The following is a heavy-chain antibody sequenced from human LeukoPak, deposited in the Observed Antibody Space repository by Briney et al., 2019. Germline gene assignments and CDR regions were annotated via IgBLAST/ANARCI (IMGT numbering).Heavy chain of an antibody. CDR3: AKGGGGGNSNADD. J-gene: IGHJ4*02. CDR1: GFTFPNYA. V-gene: IGHV3-23*01. Sequence: GGSLRLSCAASGFTFPNYAMNWVRQAPGKGLEWVSSISGSGRRTYYADSVKGRFTISRDNSKNTLYLQMNSLRIEDTAVYYCAKGGGGGNSNADDWGQGTLVTVSS. CDR2: ISGSGRRT. D-gene: IGHD4-23*01.